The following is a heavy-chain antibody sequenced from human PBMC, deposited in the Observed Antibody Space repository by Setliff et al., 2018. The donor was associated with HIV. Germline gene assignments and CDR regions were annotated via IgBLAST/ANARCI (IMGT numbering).Heavy chain of an antibody. V-gene: IGHV4-59*08. J-gene: IGHJ4*02. CDR1: GAGISGYS. Sequence: PSETLSLTCIVSGAGISGYSWSWIRQPPGKGLEWIGYIYNSASTSYNPSLKSRVTISVDTSKNQFSLKLSSVTAADTAVYYCARHSPSDYWGQGTLVTVSS. CDR2: IYNSAST. CDR3: ARHSPSDY.